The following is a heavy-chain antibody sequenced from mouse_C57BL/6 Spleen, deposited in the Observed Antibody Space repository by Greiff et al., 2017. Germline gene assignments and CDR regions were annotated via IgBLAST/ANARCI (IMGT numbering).Heavy chain of an antibody. CDR3: ARRGSLRYFDV. Sequence: VQLQQSGAELVRPGTSVKLSCKASGYTFTSYWMHWVKQRPGQGLEWIGVIDPSDSYTNYNQKFKGKATLTVDTSSSTAYMQLSSLTSEDSAVYYCARRGSLRYFDVWGTGTTVTVSS. J-gene: IGHJ1*03. CDR2: IDPSDSYT. CDR1: GYTFTSYW. V-gene: IGHV1-59*01.